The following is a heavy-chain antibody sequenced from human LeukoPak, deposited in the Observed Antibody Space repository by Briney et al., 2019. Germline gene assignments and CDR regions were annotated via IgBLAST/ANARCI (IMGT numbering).Heavy chain of an antibody. CDR2: IYTSGST. CDR3: ARSGARYYDFWSGYQFDY. J-gene: IGHJ4*02. D-gene: IGHD3-3*01. Sequence: SETLSLTCTVSGGSISSYYWSWIRQPAGKGLEWIGRIYTSGSTNYNPSLKGRVTMSVDTSKNQFSLKLSSVTAADTAVYYCARSGARYYDFWSGYQFDYWGQGTLVTVSS. CDR1: GGSISSYY. V-gene: IGHV4-4*07.